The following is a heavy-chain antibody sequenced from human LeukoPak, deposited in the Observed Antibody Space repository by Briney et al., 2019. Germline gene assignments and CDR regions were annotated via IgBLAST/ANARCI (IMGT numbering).Heavy chain of an antibody. CDR3: VKRGNDGRPYFFDY. D-gene: IGHD1-1*01. CDR2: ISKEGSNK. CDR1: GFTFSTYP. J-gene: IGHJ4*02. Sequence: GGSLRLSCGASGFTFSTYPMHWVRQAPGKGLEWVAAISKEGSNKYYADSVKGRYTISRDSSKNTLYLEMNSLSGEDTAVYYCVKRGNDGRPYFFDYWGQGTLVTVSS. V-gene: IGHV3-30*18.